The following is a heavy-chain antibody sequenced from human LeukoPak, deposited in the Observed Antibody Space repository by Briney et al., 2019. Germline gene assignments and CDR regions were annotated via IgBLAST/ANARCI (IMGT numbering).Heavy chain of an antibody. D-gene: IGHD1-1*01. J-gene: IGHJ6*02. CDR2: IYPGDSDT. V-gene: IGHV5-51*01. CDR3: ATLGYNWNDGNYYYGMDV. Sequence: GESLKISCKGSGYSFTSYWIGWVRQMPGKGLEWMGIIYPGDSDTRYSPSFRGQVTISADKSISTAYLQWSSLKASDTAMYYCATLGYNWNDGNYYYGMDVWGQGTTVTVSS. CDR1: GYSFTSYW.